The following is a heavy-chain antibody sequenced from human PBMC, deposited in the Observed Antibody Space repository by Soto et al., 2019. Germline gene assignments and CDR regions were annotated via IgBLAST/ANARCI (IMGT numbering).Heavy chain of an antibody. D-gene: IGHD6-19*01. CDR3: ARSVYSSGWYHWYFDL. V-gene: IGHV1-3*01. J-gene: IGHJ2*01. Sequence: QVQLVQSGAEVKKPGASVKVSCKASGYTFTNYAIHWVRQAPGQRLEWMGWINGGNGNTKYSQKLQASVPITRDTSASTAYMELSSLRSEDTAVFYCARSVYSSGWYHWYFDLWGRGTLVTVSS. CDR1: GYTFTNYA. CDR2: INGGNGNT.